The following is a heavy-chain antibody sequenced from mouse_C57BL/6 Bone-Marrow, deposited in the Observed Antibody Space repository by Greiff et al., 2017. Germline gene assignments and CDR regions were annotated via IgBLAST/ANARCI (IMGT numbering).Heavy chain of an antibody. CDR2: IDPSDSYT. D-gene: IGHD1-1*01. CDR1: GYTFTSYW. V-gene: IGHV1-50*01. CDR3: AREGVLLRPFAY. Sequence: QQSCKASGYTFTSYWMQWVKQRPGQGLEWIGEIDPSDSYTNYNQKFKGKATLTVDTSSSTAYMQLSSLTSEDSAVYYCAREGVLLRPFAYWGQGTLVTVSA. J-gene: IGHJ3*01.